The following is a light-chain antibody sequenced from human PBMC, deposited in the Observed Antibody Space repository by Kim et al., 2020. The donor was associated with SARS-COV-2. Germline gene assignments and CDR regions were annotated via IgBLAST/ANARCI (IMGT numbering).Light chain of an antibody. CDR3: QQYNSYRYA. CDR1: QSISSW. Sequence: DIQMTQSPSTLSSSVGDRVTITCRASQSISSWLAWYKQKPGKAPKLLIYKASSLESGVPSRFSGSGSGTEFTLTISSLQPDDCATYYCQQYNSYRYAFGQGTKLEI. CDR2: KAS. J-gene: IGKJ2*01. V-gene: IGKV1-5*03.